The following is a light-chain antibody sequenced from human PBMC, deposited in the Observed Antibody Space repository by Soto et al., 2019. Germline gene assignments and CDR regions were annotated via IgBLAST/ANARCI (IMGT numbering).Light chain of an antibody. Sequence: EIVMTQSPATLSVSPGERATLSCRASQSVSSNLAWYQHKPGQAPRLLIYGASTRATGIPARFSGSGSGTEFTLTINSLQSEDFAVYYCQQYNDWPLTFGGGTKVKIK. CDR3: QQYNDWPLT. CDR1: QSVSSN. J-gene: IGKJ4*01. V-gene: IGKV3-15*01. CDR2: GAS.